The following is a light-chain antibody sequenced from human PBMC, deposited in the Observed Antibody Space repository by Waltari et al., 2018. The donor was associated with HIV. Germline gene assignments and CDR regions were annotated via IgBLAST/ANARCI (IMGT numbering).Light chain of an antibody. V-gene: IGLV2-8*01. J-gene: IGLJ3*02. CDR2: EVS. Sequence: QSAVAGPPSASGSPGQSVTISCTRASRDVGGCNFCSWYQQHPGKAPKLMTYEVSKRPSGVPDRFSGSKSGNTASLTVSGLQAEDEADYYCSSYACSKIWLFGGGTKLTVL. CDR3: SSYACSKIWL. CDR1: SRDVGGCNF.